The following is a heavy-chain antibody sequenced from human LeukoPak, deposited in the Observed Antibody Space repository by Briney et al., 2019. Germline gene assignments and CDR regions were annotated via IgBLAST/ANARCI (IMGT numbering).Heavy chain of an antibody. CDR3: ARAGCSSTSCYAFDI. CDR2: IRYDGGNK. V-gene: IGHV3-30*02. J-gene: IGHJ3*02. D-gene: IGHD2-2*01. Sequence: PGGSLRLSCAASGFTFSSYGMHWVRQAPGKGLEWVAFIRYDGGNKYYADSVKGRFTISRDNSKNTLYLQMNSLRAEDTAVYYCARAGCSSTSCYAFDIWGQGTMVTVSS. CDR1: GFTFSSYG.